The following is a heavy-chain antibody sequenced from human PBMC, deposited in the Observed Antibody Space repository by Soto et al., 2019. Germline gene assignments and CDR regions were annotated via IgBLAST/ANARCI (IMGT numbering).Heavy chain of an antibody. D-gene: IGHD3-10*01. V-gene: IGHV1-2*02. CDR3: ARAVLSRGNFMTGKLVDY. J-gene: IGHJ4*02. CDR2: IDPKSGGS. CDR1: GYSFTAYS. Sequence: GASVKVSCKTSGYSFTAYSVHWVRQAPGHGPAWLGWIDPKSGGSKYAQKFQGSVAMTSETFISTVFMELSRVTSDDTAVYYCARAVLSRGNFMTGKLVDYWGQGSLVTVSS.